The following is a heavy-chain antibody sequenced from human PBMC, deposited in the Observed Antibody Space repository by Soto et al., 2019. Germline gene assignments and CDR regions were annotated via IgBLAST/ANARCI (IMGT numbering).Heavy chain of an antibody. Sequence: EVQLVESGGGLVKPGGSLRLSCAASGFTFSSYSMNWVRQAPGKGLEWVSSISSSSSYIYYADSVKGRFTISRDNAKNSLYLQMNSLRADDTAVYYCARGGPLSWGFDYWGQGTLVTVSS. J-gene: IGHJ4*02. D-gene: IGHD2-8*02. CDR2: ISSSSSYI. CDR3: ARGGPLSWGFDY. CDR1: GFTFSSYS. V-gene: IGHV3-21*01.